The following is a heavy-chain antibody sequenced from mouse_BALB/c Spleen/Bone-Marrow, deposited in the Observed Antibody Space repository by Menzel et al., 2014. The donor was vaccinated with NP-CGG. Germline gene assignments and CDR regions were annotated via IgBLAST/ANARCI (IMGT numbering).Heavy chain of an antibody. CDR1: GFDFSRYW. J-gene: IGHJ1*01. D-gene: IGHD2-4*01. CDR2: INPDSSTI. Sequence: EVKLVESGGGLVQPGGSLKLSCAASGFDFSRYWMSWVRQAPGKGLEWIGEINPDSSTINYTPSLKDKFIISRDNAKNTLYLQMSKVRSEDTALYYCAGLYYDYDDVFYWYFDVWGAGTTVTVSS. V-gene: IGHV4-1*02. CDR3: AGLYYDYDDVFYWYFDV.